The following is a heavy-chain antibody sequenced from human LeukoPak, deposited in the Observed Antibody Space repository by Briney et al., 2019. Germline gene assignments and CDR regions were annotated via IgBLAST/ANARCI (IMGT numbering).Heavy chain of an antibody. J-gene: IGHJ4*02. Sequence: LETLSLTCAVYGGSFSGYYWSWIRQPPGKGLEWIGEINHSGSTNYNPSLKSRVTISVDTSKNQFSLKLSSVTAADTAVYYCATQGRYCSGGSCYSYVYWGQGTLVTVSS. CDR2: INHSGST. D-gene: IGHD2-15*01. CDR1: GGSFSGYY. V-gene: IGHV4-34*01. CDR3: ATQGRYCSGGSCYSYVY.